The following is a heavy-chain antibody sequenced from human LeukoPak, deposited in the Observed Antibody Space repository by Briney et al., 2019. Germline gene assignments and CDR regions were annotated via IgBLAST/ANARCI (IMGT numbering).Heavy chain of an antibody. Sequence: PGGSLRLSCAASGFTFSSYAMSWVRQAPGKGLEWVSTISGSGGSTYDADSVKGRFTISRDNSKNTLYLQMNSLRAEDTAVYYCAKDNLNSLGATYLDYWGQGPLVTVSS. J-gene: IGHJ4*02. D-gene: IGHD1-26*01. CDR3: AKDNLNSLGATYLDY. CDR1: GFTFSSYA. V-gene: IGHV3-23*01. CDR2: ISGSGGST.